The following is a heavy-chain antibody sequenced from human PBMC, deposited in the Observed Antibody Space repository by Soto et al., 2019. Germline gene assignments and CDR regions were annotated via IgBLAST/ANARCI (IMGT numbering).Heavy chain of an antibody. V-gene: IGHV1-18*01. CDR3: ARAKPDFFDTSAGDY. CDR1: GYTFTNYG. J-gene: IGHJ4*02. CDR2: INDFNGKT. D-gene: IGHD3-22*01. Sequence: ASVKVSCKASGYTFTNYGISWVRQAPGQGLEWMGWINDFNGKTNYAQKFQGRVTMTTDTSTSTAYMELRSLRSDDTAVYYCARAKPDFFDTSAGDYWGLGTLVTVSS.